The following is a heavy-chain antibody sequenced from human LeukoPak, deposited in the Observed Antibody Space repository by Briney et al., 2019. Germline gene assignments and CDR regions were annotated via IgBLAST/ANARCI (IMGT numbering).Heavy chain of an antibody. V-gene: IGHV1-46*01. J-gene: IGHJ6*02. CDR3: ARDRSVGATNSIYYYGMDA. CDR2: IYPRDGST. Sequence: ASVNVSCKASGYTFTSNYIHWVRQAPGQGLEWMGMIYPRDGSTSYAQKFQGRVTITADESTSTAYMELSSLRSEDTAVYYCARDRSVGATNSIYYYGMDAWGQGTTVTVSS. CDR1: GYTFTSNY. D-gene: IGHD1-26*01.